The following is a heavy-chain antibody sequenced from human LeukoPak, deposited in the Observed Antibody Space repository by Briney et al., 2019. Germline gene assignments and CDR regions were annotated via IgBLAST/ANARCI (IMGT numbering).Heavy chain of an antibody. V-gene: IGHV1-24*01. D-gene: IGHD3-16*02. Sequence: ASVKVSCKVSGYTLTELSMHWVRQAPGKGLEWMGGFDPEDGATIYAQKFQGRVTMTEDTSTDTAYMELSSLRYEDTAVYYCATRSLFGGVSVQRWFDPWGQGTLVTVSS. CDR2: FDPEDGAT. CDR1: GYTLTELS. CDR3: ATRSLFGGVSVQRWFDP. J-gene: IGHJ5*02.